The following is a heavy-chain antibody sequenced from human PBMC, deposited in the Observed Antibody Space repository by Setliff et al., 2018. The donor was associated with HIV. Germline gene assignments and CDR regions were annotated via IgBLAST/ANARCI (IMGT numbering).Heavy chain of an antibody. CDR2: ISYDGGLK. CDR1: GFSISTKA. V-gene: IGHV3-30*07. D-gene: IGHD3-22*01. CDR3: ANDPLSSGYALDM. Sequence: PGGSLRLSCAASGFSISTKALHWVRQAPGKGLEWVALISYDGGLKFYADSVQGRFTISRDNSKKMVYLQMNSLRAEDTAVYYCANDPLSSGYALDMWGQGAKVTVSS. J-gene: IGHJ3*02.